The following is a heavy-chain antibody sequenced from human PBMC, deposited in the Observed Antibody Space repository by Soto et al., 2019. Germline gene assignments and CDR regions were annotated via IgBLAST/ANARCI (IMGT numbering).Heavy chain of an antibody. V-gene: IGHV4-4*02. CDR3: AKTDGFLEWLST. Sequence: SETLSLTCAVSGGSISSSNWWSWVRQPPGKGLEWIGEIYHSGSTNYNPSLKSRVTISVDKSKNQFSLKLSSVTAADTAVYYCAKTDGFLEWLSTWGQGTLVTVSS. CDR1: GGSISSSNW. J-gene: IGHJ4*02. D-gene: IGHD3-3*01. CDR2: IYHSGST.